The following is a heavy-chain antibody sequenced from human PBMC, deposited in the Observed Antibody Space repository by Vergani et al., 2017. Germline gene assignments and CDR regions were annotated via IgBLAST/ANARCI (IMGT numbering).Heavy chain of an antibody. V-gene: IGHV4-39*07. Sequence: QLQLQESGPGLVKPSETLSLTCTVSGGSISSSSYYWGWIRQPPGKGLEWLGSIYYSGSTYYNPSLKSRVTITGDTSKNHFFLKLSSVTAADTAVYYCARDQTSSGWYRGYYGMDVWGQGTMVTVSS. CDR2: IYYSGST. D-gene: IGHD6-19*01. J-gene: IGHJ6*02. CDR3: ARDQTSSGWYRGYYGMDV. CDR1: GGSISSSSYY.